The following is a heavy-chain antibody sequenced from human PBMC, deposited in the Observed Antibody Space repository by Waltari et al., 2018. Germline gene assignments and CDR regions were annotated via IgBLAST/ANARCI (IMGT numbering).Heavy chain of an antibody. J-gene: IGHJ4*02. CDR2: IYHSGST. CDR1: GYSIRSGYY. Sequence: QVQLQESGPGLVKPSETLSLTCAVSGYSIRSGYYWGWIRQPPGKGLEWIGSIYHSGSTYYNPSLKSRVTISVDTSKNQFSLKLSSVTAADTAVYYCARQVVATTIDYWGQGTLVTVSS. V-gene: IGHV4-38-2*01. D-gene: IGHD5-12*01. CDR3: ARQVVATTIDY.